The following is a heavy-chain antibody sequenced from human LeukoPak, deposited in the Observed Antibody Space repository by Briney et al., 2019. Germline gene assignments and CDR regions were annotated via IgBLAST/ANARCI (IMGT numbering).Heavy chain of an antibody. CDR3: ARGRNIEMTTMSGGSDY. D-gene: IGHD5-24*01. V-gene: IGHV1-2*02. CDR2: INPNSGAT. Sequence: ASVKVSCKASGYTFTGYYIHWVRQAPGQGLEWMGWINPNSGATNYAQKFQGRVSMTRDTSISTAYMDLSDLRSDDTAVYYCARGRNIEMTTMSGGSDYWGQGTLVTVSS. J-gene: IGHJ4*02. CDR1: GYTFTGYY.